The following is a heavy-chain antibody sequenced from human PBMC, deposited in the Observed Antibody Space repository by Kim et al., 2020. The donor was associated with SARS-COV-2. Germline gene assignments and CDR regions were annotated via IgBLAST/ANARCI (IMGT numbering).Heavy chain of an antibody. V-gene: IGHV5-51*01. J-gene: IGHJ3*02. CDR2: IYPGDSDT. CDR1: GYSFTSYW. Sequence: GESLKISCKGSGYSFTSYWIGWVRQMPGKGLEWMGIIYPGDSDTRYSPSFQGQVTISADKSISTAYLQWSSLKASDTAMYYCARHDPSGSHILAPSDAFDIWGQGTMVTVSS. CDR3: ARHDPSGSHILAPSDAFDI. D-gene: IGHD3-10*01.